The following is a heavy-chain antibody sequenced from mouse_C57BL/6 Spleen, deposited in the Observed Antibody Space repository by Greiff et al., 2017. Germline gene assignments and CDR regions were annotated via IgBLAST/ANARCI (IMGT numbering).Heavy chain of an antibody. CDR1: GYTFTEYT. Sequence: VQLKESGAELVKPGASVKLSCKASGYTFTEYTIHWVKQRSGQGLEWIGWFYPGGGSIKYNEKFKDKATLTADKSSSTVYMELSSLTSEDSAVYFCARHGARGNYEGYFDYWGQGTTLTVSS. D-gene: IGHD2-1*01. V-gene: IGHV1-62-2*01. CDR3: ARHGARGNYEGYFDY. J-gene: IGHJ2*01. CDR2: FYPGGGSI.